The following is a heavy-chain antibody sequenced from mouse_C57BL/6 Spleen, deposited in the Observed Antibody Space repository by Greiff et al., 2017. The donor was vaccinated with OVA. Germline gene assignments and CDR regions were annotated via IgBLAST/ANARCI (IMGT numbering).Heavy chain of an antibody. D-gene: IGHD2-4*01. CDR1: GYTFTDYN. CDR2: INPNNGGT. Sequence: VQLKQSGPELVKPGASVKMSCKASGYTFTDYNMHWVKQSHGKSLEWIGYINPNNGGTSYNQKFKGKATLTVNKSSSTAYMELRSLTSEDSAVYYCARWGIYDYDGGAMDYWGQGTSVTVSS. CDR3: ARWGIYDYDGGAMDY. V-gene: IGHV1-22*01. J-gene: IGHJ4*01.